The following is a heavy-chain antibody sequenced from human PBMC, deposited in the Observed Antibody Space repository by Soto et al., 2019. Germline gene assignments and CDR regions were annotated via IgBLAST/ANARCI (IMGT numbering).Heavy chain of an antibody. CDR2: IRFDGSNE. J-gene: IGHJ4*02. V-gene: IGHV3-33*01. CDR1: GGIFHGYG. D-gene: IGHD2-15*01. CDR3: AGDGIGVAVCRGCLDH. Sequence: QEQLVESGGGVVQPGTSLRLSCAVPGGIFHGYGMHWVRQAPGKGLEWVAVIRFDGSNEEYADSVKGRFTISRDNSKNTMDLQMKTGVAEDTTGFYCAGDGIGVAVCRGCLDHWGRGTVVTVSS.